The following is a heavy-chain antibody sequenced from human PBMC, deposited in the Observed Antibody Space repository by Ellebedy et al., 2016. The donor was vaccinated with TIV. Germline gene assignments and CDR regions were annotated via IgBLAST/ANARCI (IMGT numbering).Heavy chain of an antibody. V-gene: IGHV3-23*01. CDR3: ASQERIYYDSRGRAFFDY. CDR2: ISGSGGST. J-gene: IGHJ4*02. Sequence: PGGSLRLSCAASGFTFSSYAMSWVRQAPGKGLEWVSTISGSGGSTYYADSVKGRFTISRDNSKNTLYLQMNSLRAEDTAVYYCASQERIYYDSRGRAFFDYWGQGTLLTVSS. D-gene: IGHD3-22*01. CDR1: GFTFSSYA.